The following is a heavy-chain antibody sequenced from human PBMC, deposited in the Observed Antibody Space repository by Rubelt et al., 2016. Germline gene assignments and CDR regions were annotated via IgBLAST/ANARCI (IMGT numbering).Heavy chain of an antibody. J-gene: IGHJ4*02. CDR2: IRQKANKYTT. Sequence: EVQLVESGGGLVQPGGSLRLSCAASGLSFSEHHMDWVRQAPGKGLEWVGRIRQKANKYTTEYAASVRGRFTISREDSKNSVFLQMNSLKTEETAVYFCARVGRMLLYDYWGQGTLVTVSS. CDR3: ARVGRMLLYDY. V-gene: IGHV3-72*01. CDR1: GLSFSEHH. D-gene: IGHD2-15*01.